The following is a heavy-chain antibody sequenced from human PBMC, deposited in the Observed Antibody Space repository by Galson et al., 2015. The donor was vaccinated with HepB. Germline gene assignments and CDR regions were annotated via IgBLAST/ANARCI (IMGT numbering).Heavy chain of an antibody. J-gene: IGHJ4*02. Sequence: SLRLSCAASGFTFSSYSMNWVRQAPGKGLEWVSSISSSSSYIYYADSVKGRFTISRDNAKNSLYLQMNSLRAEDTAVYYCAKGAEQWLVRASDYWGQGTLVTVSS. CDR3: AKGAEQWLVRASDY. CDR1: GFTFSSYS. CDR2: ISSSSSYI. V-gene: IGHV3-21*04. D-gene: IGHD6-19*01.